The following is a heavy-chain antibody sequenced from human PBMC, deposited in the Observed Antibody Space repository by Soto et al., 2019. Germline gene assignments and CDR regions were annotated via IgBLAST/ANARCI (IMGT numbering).Heavy chain of an antibody. CDR1: GGTFSIYA. J-gene: IGHJ5*02. CDR3: ATAPLYCSGGSCYSGWFDP. CDR2: FDPEDGET. D-gene: IGHD2-15*01. Sequence: ASVKVSCKASGGTFSIYAISWVRQAPGQGLEWMGGFDPEDGETIYAQKFQGRVTMTEDTSTDTAYMELSSLRSEDTAVYYCATAPLYCSGGSCYSGWFDPWGQGTLVTVSS. V-gene: IGHV1-24*01.